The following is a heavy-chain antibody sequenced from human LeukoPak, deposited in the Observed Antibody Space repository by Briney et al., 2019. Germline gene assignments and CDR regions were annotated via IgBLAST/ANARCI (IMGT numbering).Heavy chain of an antibody. D-gene: IGHD3-3*01. Sequence: GGSLRLSCAASGFSVRSNYMSWVRQAPGKGLEWVSAISGSGGSTYYADSVKGRFTISRDNSKNTLYLQMNSLRAEDTAVYYCAKAYYDFWSGYYVFDYWGQGTLVTVSS. J-gene: IGHJ4*02. V-gene: IGHV3-23*01. CDR2: ISGSGGST. CDR1: GFSVRSNY. CDR3: AKAYYDFWSGYYVFDY.